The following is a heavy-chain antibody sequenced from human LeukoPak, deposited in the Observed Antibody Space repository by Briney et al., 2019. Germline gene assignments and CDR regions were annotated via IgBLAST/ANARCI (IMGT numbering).Heavy chain of an antibody. CDR3: ARAGYYDSSGYYPFDY. V-gene: IGHV3-21*01. D-gene: IGHD3-22*01. CDR2: ISSSSSYI. J-gene: IGHJ4*02. Sequence: GGSLRLSYAASGFTFSSYSMDWVRQAPGKGLEWVSSISSSSSYIYYADSVKGRFTISRDNAKNSLYLQMNSLRAEDTAVYYCARAGYYDSSGYYPFDYWGQGTLVTVSS. CDR1: GFTFSSYS.